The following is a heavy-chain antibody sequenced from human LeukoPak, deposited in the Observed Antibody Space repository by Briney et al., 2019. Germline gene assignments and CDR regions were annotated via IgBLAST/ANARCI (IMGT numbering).Heavy chain of an antibody. D-gene: IGHD2-15*01. CDR3: GRGELLYDY. Sequence: SQTLSLTRTVSGGSISSGDNYWSWIRQPPGKGLEWIGYIHYTGSTYYNPSLKSRVTISVDTSKNHFSLRLSSVTAADTAVYYCGRGELLYDYWGQGTLVTVSS. CDR2: IHYTGST. CDR1: GGSISSGDNY. V-gene: IGHV4-30-4*01. J-gene: IGHJ4*02.